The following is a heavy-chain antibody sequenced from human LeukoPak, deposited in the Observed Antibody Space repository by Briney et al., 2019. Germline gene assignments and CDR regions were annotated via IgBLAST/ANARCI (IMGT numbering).Heavy chain of an antibody. CDR1: GGSISSYY. CDR3: ARERQYYDFWSGYDGRYYFDY. D-gene: IGHD3-3*01. Sequence: SETLSLTCTVSGGSISSYYWSWIRQPAGKGLEWIGRIYTSGSTNYNPSLKGRVTMSVDTSKNQFSLKLSSVTAADTAVYYCARERQYYDFWSGYDGRYYFDYWGQGTLVTVSS. J-gene: IGHJ4*02. V-gene: IGHV4-4*07. CDR2: IYTSGST.